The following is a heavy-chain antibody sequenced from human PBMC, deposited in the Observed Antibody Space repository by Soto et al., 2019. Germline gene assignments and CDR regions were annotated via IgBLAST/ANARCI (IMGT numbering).Heavy chain of an antibody. D-gene: IGHD4-4*01. Sequence: PGGSLRLSCAASGFTFSSYAVSWVRQAPGKGLEWVSAISGSGGSTYYADSVKGRFTISRDNSKNTLSLQMNSLRPEDTAVYYCARGGGGGTTVTNLGYYYGMDVWGQGTTVTVSS. V-gene: IGHV3-23*01. CDR3: ARGGGGGTTVTNLGYYYGMDV. CDR1: GFTFSSYA. J-gene: IGHJ6*02. CDR2: ISGSGGST.